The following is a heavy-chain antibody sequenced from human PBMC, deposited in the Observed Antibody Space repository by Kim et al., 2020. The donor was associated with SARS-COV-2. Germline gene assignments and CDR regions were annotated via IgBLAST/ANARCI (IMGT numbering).Heavy chain of an antibody. CDR3: ARASHYYDSSGYYYDDY. V-gene: IGHV3-53*04. CDR1: GFTVSSNY. D-gene: IGHD3-22*01. CDR2: IYSGGST. J-gene: IGHJ4*02. Sequence: GGSLRLSCAASGFTVSSNYMSWVRQAPGKGLEWVSVIYSGGSTYYADSVKGRFTISIHNSKNTLYLQMNSLRAEDTAVYYCARASHYYDSSGYYYDDYWGQGTLVTVSS.